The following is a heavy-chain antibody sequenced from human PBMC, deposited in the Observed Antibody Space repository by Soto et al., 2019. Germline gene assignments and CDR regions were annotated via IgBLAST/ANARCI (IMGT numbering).Heavy chain of an antibody. V-gene: IGHV4-39*01. Sequence: SETLSLTCTVSNGSISSAIYYWGWIRQPPGKGLEWIGSIYHSGSTYYNPSLQGRVTISVDTSKNQFSLKLSSVTAADTAVYFCAGRSSLASVQVYFGEISNYNWFDPWGQGALVTVSS. CDR3: AGRSSLASVQVYFGEISNYNWFDP. D-gene: IGHD3-10*01. J-gene: IGHJ5*02. CDR1: NGSISSAIYY. CDR2: IYHSGST.